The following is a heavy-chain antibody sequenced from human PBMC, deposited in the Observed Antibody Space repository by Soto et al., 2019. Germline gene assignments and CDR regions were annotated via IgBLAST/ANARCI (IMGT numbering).Heavy chain of an antibody. CDR2: VNPILSMS. V-gene: IGHV1-69*04. CDR1: GDTFNFYS. J-gene: IGHJ4*02. D-gene: IGHD3-10*01. CDR3: ATSYGSGYRAFDF. Sequence: QVQLVQSGAEVKRPGSSVKVSCKASGDTFNFYSINWVRQAPGLGREWMGRVNPILSMSNYAQRFQGRVTMTADKSTSTAYMELSGLRSEDTAIYYCATSYGSGYRAFDFWGQGALVTVSS.